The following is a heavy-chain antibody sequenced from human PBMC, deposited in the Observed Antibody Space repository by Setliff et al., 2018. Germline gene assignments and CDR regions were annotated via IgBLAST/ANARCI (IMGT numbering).Heavy chain of an antibody. J-gene: IGHJ5*02. D-gene: IGHD3-10*01. CDR3: ARDLIRGAPNWFDP. CDR1: GFNFNRYA. V-gene: IGHV3-48*03. CDR2: INSGGSLI. Sequence: PGGSLRLSCAASGFNFNRYAMNWVRQAPGKGLEWVSYINSGGSLIYYADSVKGRFTISRDNAKSSLYLQMNSLRAEDTAVYYCARDLIRGAPNWFDPWGQGTLVTVSS.